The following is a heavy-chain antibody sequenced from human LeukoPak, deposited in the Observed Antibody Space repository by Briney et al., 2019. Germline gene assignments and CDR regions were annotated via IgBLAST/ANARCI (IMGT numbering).Heavy chain of an antibody. CDR2: IHDSGST. Sequence: SETLSLTCTVSRGTISSYYWNWIRQPPGKGLEWIGYIHDSGSTKYNPSLKSRVTISVETSKNQFSLKLSSVTAADTAFYYCARWYYGGWAFDYWGQGTLVTGSS. V-gene: IGHV4-59*08. CDR3: ARWYYGGWAFDY. CDR1: RGTISSYY. D-gene: IGHD3-3*01. J-gene: IGHJ4*02.